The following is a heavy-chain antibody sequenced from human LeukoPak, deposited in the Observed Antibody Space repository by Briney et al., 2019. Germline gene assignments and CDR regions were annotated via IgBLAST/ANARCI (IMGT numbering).Heavy chain of an antibody. Sequence: ASVKVSCKASGYTFTGYYMHWVRQAPGQGLEWMGWINPNSGDTNYDQKFQGRITMSRDTSISTAYMDLSRLRSDDTAVYYCARIKGSAANGWGQATLVAVSS. J-gene: IGHJ4*02. D-gene: IGHD6-13*01. CDR3: ARIKGSAANG. V-gene: IGHV1-2*02. CDR2: INPNSGDT. CDR1: GYTFTGYY.